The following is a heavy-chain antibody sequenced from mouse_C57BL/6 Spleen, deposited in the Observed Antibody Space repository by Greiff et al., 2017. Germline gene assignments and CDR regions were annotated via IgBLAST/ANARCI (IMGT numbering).Heavy chain of an antibody. D-gene: IGHD4-1*01. J-gene: IGHJ4*01. CDR1: GYTFTSYW. CDR3: ARSWEEMDY. CDR2: IDPSDSYT. V-gene: IGHV1-50*01. Sequence: VQLQQPGAELVKPGASVKLSCKASGYTFTSYWMQWVKQRPGQGLEWIGEIDPSDSYTNYNQKFKGKATLTVDTSSSTAYIQLSSLTSEDSAVYYCARSWEEMDYWGQGTSVTVSS.